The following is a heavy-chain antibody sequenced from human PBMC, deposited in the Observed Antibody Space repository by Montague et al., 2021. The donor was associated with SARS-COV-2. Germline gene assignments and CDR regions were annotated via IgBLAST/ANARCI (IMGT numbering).Heavy chain of an antibody. Sequence: SETLSLTCAVYGGSFSGYYWSWIRQPPGKGLEWIGEINHSGSTNYNPSLKSRVTISVDTSKNQFSLKLSSVTAADTAVYYCARKARGRLSRPAYRYSFDYWGQGTLVTVSS. CDR3: ARKARGRLSRPAYRYSFDY. CDR1: GGSFSGYY. CDR2: INHSGST. J-gene: IGHJ4*02. V-gene: IGHV4-34*01. D-gene: IGHD3-16*02.